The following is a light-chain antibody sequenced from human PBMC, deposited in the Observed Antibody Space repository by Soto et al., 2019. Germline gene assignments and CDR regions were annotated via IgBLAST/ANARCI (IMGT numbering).Light chain of an antibody. CDR1: QSVRSN. Sequence: EILMTQSPATLSVSPGERATLSCRASQSVRSNLAWYQQKPGQAPRLLIYGASTRATGIPASFSGSGSGTEFTLTISSLQSEDFAVYYCQQYNDWWTFGLGTKVDIK. V-gene: IGKV3-15*01. CDR2: GAS. CDR3: QQYNDWWT. J-gene: IGKJ1*01.